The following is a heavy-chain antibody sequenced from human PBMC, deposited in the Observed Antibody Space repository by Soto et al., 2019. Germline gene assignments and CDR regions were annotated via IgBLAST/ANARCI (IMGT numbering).Heavy chain of an antibody. D-gene: IGHD6-13*01. J-gene: IGHJ4*02. CDR2: ISYDGSNK. Sequence: PGGSLRLSCAASGFTFSSYGMHWVRQAPGKGLEWVAVISYDGSNKYYADSVKGRFTISRDNSKNTLYLQMNSLRAEDTAVYYCAKDLIPFLVKGHSWTVDYLGQGTLVTVSS. CDR1: GFTFSSYG. V-gene: IGHV3-30*18. CDR3: AKDLIPFLVKGHSWTVDY.